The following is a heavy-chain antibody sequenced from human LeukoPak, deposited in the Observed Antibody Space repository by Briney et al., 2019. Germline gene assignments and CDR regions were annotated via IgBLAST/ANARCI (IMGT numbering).Heavy chain of an antibody. V-gene: IGHV4-34*01. CDR1: GGSFSGYY. Sequence: SETLSLTCAVYGGSFSGYYWSWIRQPPGKGLEWIGEINHSGSTNYNPSLKSRVTISVDTSKNQFSLKLSSVTAADTAVYYCARGFIVARGLSLGAFDIWGQGTMVTVSS. CDR2: INHSGST. D-gene: IGHD6-6*01. CDR3: ARGFIVARGLSLGAFDI. J-gene: IGHJ3*02.